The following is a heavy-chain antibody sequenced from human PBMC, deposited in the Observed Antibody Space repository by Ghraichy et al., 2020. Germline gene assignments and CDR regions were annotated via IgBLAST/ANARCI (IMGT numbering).Heavy chain of an antibody. CDR2: VSKTGST. V-gene: IGHV4-59*11. J-gene: IGHJ5*02. CDR3: SRDNEGTA. Sequence: ETLSLTCTVSGASFTSHDWSWIRQPPGGRLEWIGYVSKTGSTNYNPSLGSRVTMALDKSKSQVSLRLTSVTAADTAIYYCSRDNEGTAWGQGVLVTVSS. D-gene: IGHD3/OR15-3a*01. CDR1: GASFTSHD.